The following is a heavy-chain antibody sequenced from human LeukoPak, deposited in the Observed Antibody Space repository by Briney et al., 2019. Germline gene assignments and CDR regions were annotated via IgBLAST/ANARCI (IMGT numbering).Heavy chain of an antibody. J-gene: IGHJ4*02. CDR2: ISGSSGST. CDR3: AKSPDFTGYSGSWYTD. V-gene: IGHV3-23*01. D-gene: IGHD6-13*01. Sequence: GGSLRLSCAASGFTFSSYAMSWVRQAPGQGLEWFSAISGSSGSTYYAESVKGRFTIYRDNSKNTLYLQMNSLRAEDTAVYYCAKSPDFTGYSGSWYTDWVQGTLVTVSA. CDR1: GFTFSSYA.